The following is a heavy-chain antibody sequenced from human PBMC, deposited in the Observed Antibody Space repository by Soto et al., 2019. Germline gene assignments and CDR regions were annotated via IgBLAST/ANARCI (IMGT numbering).Heavy chain of an antibody. CDR1: GFTYSSYW. CDR2: INSDGSST. Sequence: EVQLVESGGGLVQPGGSLRLSCAASGFTYSSYWMHCVRQAPGKGLVWVSRINSDGSSTTYADSVKGRFTISRDNAKNTLYLQMNSLRAEATAIYYYARGEIATIWPFDYWGQGTLVTVSS. CDR3: ARGEIATIWPFDY. V-gene: IGHV3-74*01. J-gene: IGHJ4*02. D-gene: IGHD2-21*01.